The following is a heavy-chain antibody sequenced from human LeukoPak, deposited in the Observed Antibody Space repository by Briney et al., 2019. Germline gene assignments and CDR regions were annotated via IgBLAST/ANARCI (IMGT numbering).Heavy chain of an antibody. CDR1: GFTFDDYG. Sequence: PGGSLRLSCAASGFTFDDYGMSWVRQAPGKGLEWVSGINWNGGSTGYADSVKGRFTISRDKAKNSLYLQMNSLRAEDTALYYCARGHCSGGSCSFDYWGQGALVTVSS. D-gene: IGHD2-15*01. V-gene: IGHV3-20*04. J-gene: IGHJ4*02. CDR2: INWNGGST. CDR3: ARGHCSGGSCSFDY.